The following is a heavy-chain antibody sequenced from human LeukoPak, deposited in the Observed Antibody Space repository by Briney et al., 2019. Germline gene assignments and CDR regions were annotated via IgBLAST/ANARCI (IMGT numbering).Heavy chain of an antibody. CDR2: FNSDGRSA. Sequence: GGSLRLSCAASGFTFSTYWMHWVRRAPGKGLVWVSRFNSDGRSAYYADSVKGRFTTSRNNAKNTLYLQMNSLRAEDTAVYYCARGRYYLDSWGQGTLVTVSS. CDR3: ARGRYYLDS. D-gene: IGHD4-17*01. V-gene: IGHV3-74*01. CDR1: GFTFSTYW. J-gene: IGHJ4*02.